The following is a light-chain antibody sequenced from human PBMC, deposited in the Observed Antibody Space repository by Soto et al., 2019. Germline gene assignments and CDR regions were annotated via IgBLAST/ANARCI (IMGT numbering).Light chain of an antibody. CDR1: QSVSSSF. J-gene: IGKJ2*01. V-gene: IGKV3-20*01. CDR3: QGYGNSYT. Sequence: EIVLTQSPGTLSLSPGERATLSCRASQSVSSSFLAWYRQKPGQAPRLLIYGASTRAPGIPDRFSGSGSGTDFSLTISRLEREDFEVYYCQGYGNSYTFGQGTKLESK. CDR2: GAS.